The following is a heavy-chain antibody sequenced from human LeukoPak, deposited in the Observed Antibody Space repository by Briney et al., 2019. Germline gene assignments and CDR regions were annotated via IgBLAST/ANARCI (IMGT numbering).Heavy chain of an antibody. Sequence: EAGGSLRLSCVASGFTFSNYWMNWVRQAPGKGLEWVASINEGGSESHYVDSVKGRFTISRDDGKNSCYLQMNSLRVEDTAVYYCARDRAGSPKGIADYWGQGTLVTVSS. CDR2: INEGGSES. V-gene: IGHV3-7*01. D-gene: IGHD6-19*01. J-gene: IGHJ4*02. CDR1: GFTFSNYW. CDR3: ARDRAGSPKGIADY.